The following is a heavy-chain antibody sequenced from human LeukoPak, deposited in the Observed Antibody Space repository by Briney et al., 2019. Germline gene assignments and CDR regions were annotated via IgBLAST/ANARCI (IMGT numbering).Heavy chain of an antibody. CDR1: GFTFSSHW. D-gene: IGHD1-26*01. CDR3: ASQAPMRWELRGNWFDP. J-gene: IGHJ5*02. Sequence: GGSLRLSCAASGFTFSSHWMSWVRQAPGKGLEWVANIKKDGSEKYYVDAVKGRFTISRDNAKTSLYLQMNSLRAEDTAVYYCASQAPMRWELRGNWFDPWGQGTLVTVSS. V-gene: IGHV3-7*01. CDR2: IKKDGSEK.